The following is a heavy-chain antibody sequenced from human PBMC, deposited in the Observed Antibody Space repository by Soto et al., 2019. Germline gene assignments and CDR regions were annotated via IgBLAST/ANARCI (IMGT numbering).Heavy chain of an antibody. J-gene: IGHJ4*02. Sequence: QVQLQERGPGLVRPSQTLSLTCTVSAGSIRSGDYYWTWIRQPPGKGLEWIGYIDHSGSAYYNPSLKSRATISIDTSNNQFSLKMTSVTAADTAVYYCAGELGTFYFDHWGQGTLVTVSS. CDR1: AGSIRSGDYY. CDR3: AGELGTFYFDH. V-gene: IGHV4-30-4*01. D-gene: IGHD7-27*01. CDR2: IDHSGSA.